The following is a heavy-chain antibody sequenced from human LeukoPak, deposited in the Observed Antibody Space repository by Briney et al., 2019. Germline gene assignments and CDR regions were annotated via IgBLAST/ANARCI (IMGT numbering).Heavy chain of an antibody. CDR1: GFTFSSYG. D-gene: IGHD6-25*01. V-gene: IGHV3-30*18. CDR2: ISYDGSNK. CDR3: AKDPPSLLHGSSGWFDY. J-gene: IGHJ4*02. Sequence: QTGGSLRLSCAASGFTFSSYGMHWVRQAPGKGLEWVAVISYDGSNKYYADSVKGRFTISRDNSKNTLYLQMNSLRAEDTAVYYCAKDPPSLLHGSSGWFDYWGQGTLVTVSS.